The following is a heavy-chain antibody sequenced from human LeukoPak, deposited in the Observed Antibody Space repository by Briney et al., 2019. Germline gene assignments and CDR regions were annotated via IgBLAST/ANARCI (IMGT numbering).Heavy chain of an antibody. CDR1: GFTFSSYG. CDR3: AKDRGPGIATEYFQH. J-gene: IGHJ1*01. CDR2: ISYDGSNK. Sequence: GGSLRLSCAASGFTFSSYGMHWVRQAPGKGLEWVAVISYDGSNKYYADSVKGRFTISRDNSKNTLYLQMNSLRAEDTAVYYCAKDRGPGIATEYFQHWGQGTLVTVSS. V-gene: IGHV3-30*18. D-gene: IGHD6-13*01.